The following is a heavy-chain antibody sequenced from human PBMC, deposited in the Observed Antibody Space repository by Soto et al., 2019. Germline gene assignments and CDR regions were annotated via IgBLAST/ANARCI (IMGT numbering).Heavy chain of an antibody. CDR2: TSYDGSNK. CDR3: ARVLAAKVYYYYGMDV. CDR1: GFTFSSYA. V-gene: IGHV3-30-3*01. Sequence: GGSLRLSCAASGFTFSSYAMHWVRQAPGKGLEWVAVTSYDGSNKYYADSVKGRFTISRDNSKNTLYLQMNSLRAEDTAVYYCARVLAAKVYYYYGMDVWGQGTTVTVSS. J-gene: IGHJ6*02.